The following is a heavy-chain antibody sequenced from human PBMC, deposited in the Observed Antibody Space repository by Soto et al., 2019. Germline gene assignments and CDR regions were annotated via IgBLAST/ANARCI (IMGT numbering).Heavy chain of an antibody. V-gene: IGHV1-69*01. CDR2: IIPIPGTA. Sequence: QVQLVQSGAEVKKPGSSVKVSCKASGGTFGSYAISWVRQAPGQGLEWMGGIIPIPGTANYAPKFQGRVTIAADESTSTAYMELSSLRPEDTAVYYCPRSQGSSTSLEIYYYYYYGMDVWGQGTTVTVSS. J-gene: IGHJ6*02. D-gene: IGHD2-2*01. CDR1: GGTFGSYA. CDR3: PRSQGSSTSLEIYYYYYYGMDV.